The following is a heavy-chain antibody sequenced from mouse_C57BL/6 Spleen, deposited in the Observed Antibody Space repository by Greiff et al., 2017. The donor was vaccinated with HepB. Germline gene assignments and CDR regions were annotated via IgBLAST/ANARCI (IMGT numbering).Heavy chain of an antibody. Sequence: QVQLQQPGAELVKPGASVKLSCKASGYTFTSYWMQWVKQRPGQGLEWIGEIDPSDSYTNYNQKFKGKATLTVDTSSSTAYMQLSSLTSEDSAVYYGAREAQATTAWFAYWGQGTLVTVSA. V-gene: IGHV1-50*01. CDR1: GYTFTSYW. CDR3: AREAQATTAWFAY. CDR2: IDPSDSYT. J-gene: IGHJ3*01. D-gene: IGHD3-2*02.